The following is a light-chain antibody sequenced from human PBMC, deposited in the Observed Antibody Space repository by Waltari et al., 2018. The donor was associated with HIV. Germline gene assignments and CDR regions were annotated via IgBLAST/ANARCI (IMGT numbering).Light chain of an antibody. CDR1: QSISSY. CDR3: QQSYSTPLT. CDR2: AAS. V-gene: IGKV1-39*01. J-gene: IGKJ4*01. Sequence: DIQMTQSPSSLSASVGDRVTITCRASQSISSYLNWYQQKPGKAPKLLIYAASSLQSGVRSSFRGSGSGTEFSLTISSLQPEDFATYYCQQSYSTPLTFGGGTKVEIK.